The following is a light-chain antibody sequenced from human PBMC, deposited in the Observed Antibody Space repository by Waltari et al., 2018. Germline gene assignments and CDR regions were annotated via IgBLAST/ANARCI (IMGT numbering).Light chain of an antibody. V-gene: IGKV3-20*01. CDR3: QHYLRLPVT. Sequence: EIVLTQYPGTLSLSPGESATLSCRTSQSVTRAFAWYPHKPGQAPRLLIYGAANRATGIPDRFSGSGSGTDFSLTISSLEPEDFAVYYCQHYLRLPVTFGQGTKVEVK. J-gene: IGKJ1*01. CDR1: QSVTRAF. CDR2: GAA.